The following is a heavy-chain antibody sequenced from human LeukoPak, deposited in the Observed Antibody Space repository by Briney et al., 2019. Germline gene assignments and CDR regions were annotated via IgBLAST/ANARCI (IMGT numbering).Heavy chain of an antibody. J-gene: IGHJ5*02. D-gene: IGHD3-3*01. CDR3: ARAILGMIIRAFDP. Sequence: GASVKFSSKASGYTFTNFDINWVRQASGQGLEWVGWMNPNSVSTGYTQKFQGRVTMTRNTSIGAAYMEPSSLRSDDTAVYYCARAILGMIIRAFDPWGQGTLVTVSS. CDR2: MNPNSVST. V-gene: IGHV1-8*01. CDR1: GYTFTNFD.